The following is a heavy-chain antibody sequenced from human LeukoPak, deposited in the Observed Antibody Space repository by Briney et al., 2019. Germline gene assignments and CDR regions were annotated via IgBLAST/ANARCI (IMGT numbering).Heavy chain of an antibody. D-gene: IGHD2-15*01. CDR3: ARAPVTSCSGVLCYPFDY. Sequence: QPGGALRLSCAAPGFTLKYYAISWVPRAPGKGLEWVPATSSSDAGTYHADSVRGRFTISRDNSKNTQYLQMNRLRAEDAAVYYCARAPVTSCSGVLCYPFDYWGQGTLVTVSS. CDR2: TSSSDAGT. V-gene: IGHV3-23*01. J-gene: IGHJ4*02. CDR1: GFTLKYYA.